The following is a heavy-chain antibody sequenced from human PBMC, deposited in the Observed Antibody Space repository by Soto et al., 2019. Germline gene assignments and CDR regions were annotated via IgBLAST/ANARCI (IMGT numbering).Heavy chain of an antibody. V-gene: IGHV3-74*01. CDR3: VRDNSRAGTGAHVDK. CDR2: INTDGTIT. D-gene: IGHD1-1*01. J-gene: IGHJ4*02. CDR1: GFALSHHW. Sequence: EVQLVESGGGLVQPGGSLRLSCTASGFALSHHWIHWIRQQGPEKGVMWVSRINTDGTITSNAASVRGRFTILRDNARNTLHLQMTSLRAEDTALYYCVRDNSRAGTGAHVDKWGQGTLVTVSS.